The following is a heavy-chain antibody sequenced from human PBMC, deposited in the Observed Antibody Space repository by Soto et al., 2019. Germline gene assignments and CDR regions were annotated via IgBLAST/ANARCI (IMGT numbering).Heavy chain of an antibody. V-gene: IGHV3-73*02. CDR2: IRSKANDYAT. D-gene: IGHD2-15*01. Sequence: EVQLVQSGGGLVQPGGSLKLSCAASGFTFSGSTVHWVRQASGEGLQWVGRIRSKANDYATTYIASVEGRFTISRDDSRNTAYLQMSYLKTEDTAVYYCTGGYCTGGTCYSGYFQHWGQGALVTVFS. CDR3: TGGYCTGGTCYSGYFQH. CDR1: GFTFSGST. J-gene: IGHJ1*01.